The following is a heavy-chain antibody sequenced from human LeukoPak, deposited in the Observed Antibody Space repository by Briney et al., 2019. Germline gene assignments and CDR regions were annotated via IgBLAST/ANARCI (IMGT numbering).Heavy chain of an antibody. Sequence: SSETLSLTCTVSGGSLKNYYWSWIRQPPGKGLEWIAYINDNGHSGYNPSLESRVTISVDTSKNHFSLRLRSVTAADTAVYYCAREYADYVRGSFYDFWGQGILVTVSS. CDR1: GGSLKNYY. CDR2: INDNGHS. CDR3: AREYADYVRGSFYDF. J-gene: IGHJ4*02. V-gene: IGHV4-59*12. D-gene: IGHD3-16*01.